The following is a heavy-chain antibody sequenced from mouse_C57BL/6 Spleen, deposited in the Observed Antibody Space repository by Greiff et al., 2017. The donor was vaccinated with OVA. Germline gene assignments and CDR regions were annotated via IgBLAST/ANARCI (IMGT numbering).Heavy chain of an antibody. CDR1: GYTFTDYY. V-gene: IGHV1-75*01. D-gene: IGHD1-1*01. Sequence: QVQLQQSGPELVKPGASVKISCKASGYTFTDYYINWVKQRPGQGLEWIGWIFPGSGSTYYNEKFKGKATLTVDKSSSTAYMLLSSLTSEDSAVYFCARYGYGSSNWYFDVWGTGTTVTVSS. CDR2: IFPGSGST. CDR3: ARYGYGSSNWYFDV. J-gene: IGHJ1*03.